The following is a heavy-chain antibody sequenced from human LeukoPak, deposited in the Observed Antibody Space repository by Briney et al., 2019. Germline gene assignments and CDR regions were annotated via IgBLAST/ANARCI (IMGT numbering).Heavy chain of an antibody. CDR1: GYTFTSYD. CDR2: MNPNSGNT. V-gene: IGHV1-8*01. CDR3: ARLPYYYYGMDV. Sequence: GASVTVSCKASGYTFTSYDINWVRQATGQGLEWMGWMNPNSGNTGYAQKFQGRVTMTRNTSISTAYMELSSLRSEDTAVYYCARLPYYYYGMDVWGQGTTVTVSS. J-gene: IGHJ6*02.